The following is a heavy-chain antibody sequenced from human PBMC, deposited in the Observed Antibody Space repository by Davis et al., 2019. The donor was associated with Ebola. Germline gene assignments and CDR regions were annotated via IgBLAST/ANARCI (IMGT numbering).Heavy chain of an antibody. D-gene: IGHD5-12*01. J-gene: IGHJ4*02. V-gene: IGHV4-34*01. CDR3: ASSPVDIVAHGRGY. CDR1: GGSFSGYY. Sequence: SETLSLTCAVYGGSFSGYYWSWIRQPTGKGLEWIGEINHSGSTNYNPSLKSRVTISVDTSKNQFSLKLSSVTAADTAVYYCASSPVDIVAHGRGYWGQGTLVTVSS. CDR2: INHSGST.